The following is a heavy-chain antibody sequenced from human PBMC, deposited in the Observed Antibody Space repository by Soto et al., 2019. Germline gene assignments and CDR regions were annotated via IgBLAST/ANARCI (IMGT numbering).Heavy chain of an antibody. D-gene: IGHD3-22*01. V-gene: IGHV3-64*02. CDR1: GFTFSSYT. CDR2: ISGNGGST. CDR3: ARGGVYYDSSCYNRLDY. Sequence: PGGSLRLSCAAYGFTFSSYTMHWVRQAPGKGLEYVSTISGNGGSTYYADSVKGRFTISRDNSKNTLYLQMGSLRAEDMAVYYCARGGVYYDSSCYNRLDYWGQGPLVTVSS. J-gene: IGHJ4*02.